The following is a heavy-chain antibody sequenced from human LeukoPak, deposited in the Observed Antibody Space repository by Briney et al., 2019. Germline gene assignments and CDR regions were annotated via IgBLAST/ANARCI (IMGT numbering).Heavy chain of an antibody. J-gene: IGHJ3*02. V-gene: IGHV4-59*08. CDR1: GGSISSYY. CDR3: ARSGSYFLYAFDI. D-gene: IGHD1-26*01. Sequence: SETLSLTCTVSGGSISSYYWSWIRQPPGKGLEWIGYIYYSGSTNYNPSLKSRVTISVDTSKNQFSLKLSSVTAADTAVYYCARSGSYFLYAFDIWGQGTMVTVSS. CDR2: IYYSGST.